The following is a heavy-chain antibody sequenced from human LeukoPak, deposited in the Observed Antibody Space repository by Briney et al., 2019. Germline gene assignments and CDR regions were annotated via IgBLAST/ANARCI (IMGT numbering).Heavy chain of an antibody. CDR3: ARSPYYDILTLGYYYYYMDV. D-gene: IGHD3-9*01. CDR1: GGSISSYY. Sequence: ASETLSLTCTVSGGSISSYYWSWIRQPPGKGLEWIGYIYYSGSTNYNPSLKSRVTISVDTSKNQFSLKLSSVTAAGTAVYYCARSPYYDILTLGYYYYYMDVWGKGTTVTVSS. V-gene: IGHV4-59*08. J-gene: IGHJ6*03. CDR2: IYYSGST.